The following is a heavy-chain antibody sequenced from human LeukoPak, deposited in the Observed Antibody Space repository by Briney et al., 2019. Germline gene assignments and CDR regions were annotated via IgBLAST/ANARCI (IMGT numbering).Heavy chain of an antibody. CDR2: INHSGST. CDR1: GGSFSPYY. Sequence: SETLFLTCAVYGGSFSPYYWSWIRQPPGKGLEWIGEINHSGSTNYNPSLKSRVTISVDTSKNQFSPRLSSVTAADTAVYYCARGGFYCGGDCYVDYWGQGTLVTVSS. D-gene: IGHD2-21*02. V-gene: IGHV4-34*01. CDR3: ARGGFYCGGDCYVDY. J-gene: IGHJ4*02.